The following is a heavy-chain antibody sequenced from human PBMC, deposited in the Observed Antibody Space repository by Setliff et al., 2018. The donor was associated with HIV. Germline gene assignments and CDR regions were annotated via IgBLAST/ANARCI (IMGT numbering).Heavy chain of an antibody. V-gene: IGHV4-39*01. CDR2: IYYSGST. CDR3: ASRYHYYDSSGYYRQGAFDI. D-gene: IGHD3-22*01. Sequence: SETLSLTCTVSGGSISSSSYYGGWIRQPPGKGLEWIGSIYYSGSTYYNPSLKSRVTISVDTSKNQFSLKLSSVTAADTAVYYCASRYHYYDSSGYYRQGAFDIWGQGTMVTVSS. CDR1: GGSISSSSYY. J-gene: IGHJ3*02.